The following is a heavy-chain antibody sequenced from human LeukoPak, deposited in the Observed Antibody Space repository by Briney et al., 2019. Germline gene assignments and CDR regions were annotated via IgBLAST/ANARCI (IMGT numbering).Heavy chain of an antibody. CDR1: GFTFDDYA. CDR2: ISWNSGSI. Sequence: GGSLRLSCAASGFTFDDYAMHWVRHAPGKGLEWVSGISWNSGSIHYADSVKGRFTISRDNAKNSLYLQMSSLRAEDTAVYYCTRVEETATTAAIIRKYSYYYYYMDVWGKGTTVTISS. J-gene: IGHJ6*03. V-gene: IGHV3-9*01. CDR3: TRVEETATTAAIIRKYSYYYYYMDV. D-gene: IGHD4-11*01.